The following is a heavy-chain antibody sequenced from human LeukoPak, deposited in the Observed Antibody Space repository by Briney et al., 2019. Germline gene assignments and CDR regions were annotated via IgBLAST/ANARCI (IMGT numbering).Heavy chain of an antibody. J-gene: IGHJ4*02. Sequence: SETLSLTCTVSGGSISSYYWSWIRQPPGKGLEWIGYIYYSGSTNYNPSLKSRVTISVDTSMNQFSLKLSSVTAADTAVYYCARVPNDFWSGYYIDYWGQGTLVTVSS. CDR2: IYYSGST. CDR1: GGSISSYY. D-gene: IGHD3-3*01. CDR3: ARVPNDFWSGYYIDY. V-gene: IGHV4-59*08.